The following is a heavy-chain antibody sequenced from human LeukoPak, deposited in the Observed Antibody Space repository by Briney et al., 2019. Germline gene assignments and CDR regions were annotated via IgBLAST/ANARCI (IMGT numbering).Heavy chain of an antibody. J-gene: IGHJ4*02. V-gene: IGHV1-2*02. Sequence: GASVKVSCKASGYTFTGYYMHWVRQTPGQGLEWMGWINPNSGGTNYAQKFQGRVTMTRDTSISTAYMELSRLRSDDTAVYYCARDLFIAVAGTEKFEAPLVYWGQGTLVTVSS. CDR2: INPNSGGT. CDR1: GYTFTGYY. CDR3: ARDLFIAVAGTEKFEAPLVY. D-gene: IGHD6-19*01.